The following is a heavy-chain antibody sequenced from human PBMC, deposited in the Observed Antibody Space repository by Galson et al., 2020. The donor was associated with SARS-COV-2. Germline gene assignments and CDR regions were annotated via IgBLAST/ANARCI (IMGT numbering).Heavy chain of an antibody. J-gene: IGHJ4*02. CDR2: IYYSGST. D-gene: IGHD3-10*01. CDR1: GGSISSSSYY. V-gene: IGHV4-39*07. CDR3: ARDPRGRHYYGSGSYPGLLDY. Sequence: ASETLSLTCTVSGGSISSSSYYWGWIRQPPGKGLEWIGSIYYSGSTYYNPSLKSRVTISVDTSKNQFSLKLSSVTAADTAVYYCARDPRGRHYYGSGSYPGLLDYWGQGTLVTVSS.